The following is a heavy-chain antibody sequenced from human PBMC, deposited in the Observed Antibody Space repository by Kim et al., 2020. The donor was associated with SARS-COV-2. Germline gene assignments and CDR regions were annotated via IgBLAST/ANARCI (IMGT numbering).Heavy chain of an antibody. J-gene: IGHJ4*02. CDR2: ISYDGSNK. V-gene: IGHV3-30-3*01. CDR3: ARPGRLRFLEWLLSHFDY. D-gene: IGHD3-3*01. CDR1: GFTFSSYA. Sequence: GGSLRLSCAASGFTFSSYAMHWVRQAPGKGLEWVAVISYDGSNKYYADSVKGRFTISRDNSKNTLYLQMNSLRAEDTAVYYCARPGRLRFLEWLLSHFDYWGQGTLVTVSS.